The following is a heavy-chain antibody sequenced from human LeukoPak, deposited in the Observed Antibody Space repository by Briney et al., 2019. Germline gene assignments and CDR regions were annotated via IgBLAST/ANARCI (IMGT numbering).Heavy chain of an antibody. CDR1: GGSISSGGYS. CDR3: ARSVEGYCSGGSCYSYYYYMDV. Sequence: SETLSLTCAVSGGSISSGGYSWSWLRQPPGKGLEWIVYIYYSGSTNYNPSLNSRVTISVDTSKNQFSLKLSSVTAADTAVYYCARSVEGYCSGGSCYSYYYYMDVWGKGTTVTVSS. V-gene: IGHV4-61*08. CDR2: IYYSGST. D-gene: IGHD2-15*01. J-gene: IGHJ6*03.